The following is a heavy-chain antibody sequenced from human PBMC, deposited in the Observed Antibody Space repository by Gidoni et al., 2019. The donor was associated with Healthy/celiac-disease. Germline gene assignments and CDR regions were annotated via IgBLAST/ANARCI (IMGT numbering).Heavy chain of an antibody. V-gene: IGHV3-66*01. D-gene: IGHD2-2*01. CDR3: AREESGYCSSTSCYAFDI. J-gene: IGHJ3*02. CDR1: GFTVSSNY. CDR2: IYSGGST. Sequence: EVQLVESGGGLVQPGWSLRLSCAASGFTVSSNYMSWVRQAPGKGLEWVSVIYSGGSTYYADSVKGRFTISRDNSKNTLYLQMNSLRAEDTAVYYCAREESGYCSSTSCYAFDIWGQGTMVTVSS.